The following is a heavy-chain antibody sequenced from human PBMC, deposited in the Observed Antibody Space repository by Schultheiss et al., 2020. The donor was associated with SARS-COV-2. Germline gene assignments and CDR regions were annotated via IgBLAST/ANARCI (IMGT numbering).Heavy chain of an antibody. CDR1: GYSLTSYW. CDR2: IYPGDSDT. Sequence: GGSLRLSCKGSGYSLTSYWIGWVRQMPGKGLEWMGIIYPGDSDTRYSPSFQGQVTISADKSISTAYLQWSSLKASDTAMYYCARRVDTAMDWGQGTLVTVSS. J-gene: IGHJ4*02. V-gene: IGHV5-51*01. D-gene: IGHD5-18*01. CDR3: ARRVDTAMD.